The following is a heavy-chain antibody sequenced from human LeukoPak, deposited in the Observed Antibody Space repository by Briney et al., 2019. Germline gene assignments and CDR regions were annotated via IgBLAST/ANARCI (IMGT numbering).Heavy chain of an antibody. D-gene: IGHD2-2*02. CDR3: ARVVVPAAIGYYYYYMDV. Sequence: ASVKVSCKASGGTFSGFAISWVRQAPGQGLEWMGWISAYNGNTNYAQKLQGRVTMTTDTSTSTAYMELRSLRSDDTAVYYCARVVVPAAIGYYYYYMDVWGKGTTVTVSS. V-gene: IGHV1-18*01. CDR2: ISAYNGNT. J-gene: IGHJ6*03. CDR1: GGTFSGFA.